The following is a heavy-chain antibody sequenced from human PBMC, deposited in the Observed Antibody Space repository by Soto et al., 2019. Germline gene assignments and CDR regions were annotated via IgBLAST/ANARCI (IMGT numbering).Heavy chain of an antibody. Sequence: ELQLLESGGGLVRPGGSLRLSCEASGLTFSTFALSGVARAQGKGREWVSAISGTGGSTYYADSVKGRFTISRDNSKNTLYLQMNSLRAEDTAVYYCAKNWDTTSSSSSHWGQGTLVTVSS. D-gene: IGHD6-6*01. CDR2: ISGTGGST. J-gene: IGHJ4*02. CDR3: AKNWDTTSSSSSH. CDR1: GLTFSTFA. V-gene: IGHV3-23*01.